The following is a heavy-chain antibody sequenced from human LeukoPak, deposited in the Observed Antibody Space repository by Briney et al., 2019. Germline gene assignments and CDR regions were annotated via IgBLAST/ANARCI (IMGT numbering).Heavy chain of an antibody. CDR1: GGSISSYY. D-gene: IGHD5-24*01. CDR2: IYNSGNT. CDR3: ARYRGTYGYYFDY. Sequence: PSETLSLTCSVSGGSISSYYWSWIRQSPENGLEWIGYIYNSGNTNYNLFLKSRVTISADTSKNQFSLKLTSVTAADTAVYYCARYRGTYGYYFDYWARESWSSSLQ. J-gene: IGHJ4*02. V-gene: IGHV4-59*01.